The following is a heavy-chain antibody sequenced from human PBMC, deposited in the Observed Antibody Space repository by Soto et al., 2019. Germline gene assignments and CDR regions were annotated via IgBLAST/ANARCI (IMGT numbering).Heavy chain of an antibody. V-gene: IGHV1-69*06. J-gene: IGHJ4*02. Sequence: SVKVSCKVSGSRFSNYVISWVRQAPGHGLEWLGRIVPIFNSTKYAQSFQGRVTITADKSTSTASLELSSLRSDDTAVYYCAREGRGKKAGYNGLVSLGYWGQGTLVTVSS. CDR1: GSRFSNYV. CDR2: IVPIFNST. CDR3: AREGRGKKAGYNGLVSLGY. D-gene: IGHD2-2*02.